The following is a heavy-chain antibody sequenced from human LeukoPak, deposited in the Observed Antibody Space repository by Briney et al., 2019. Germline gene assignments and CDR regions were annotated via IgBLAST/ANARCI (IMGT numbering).Heavy chain of an antibody. CDR2: ISYDGSNK. CDR1: GFTFSSYA. D-gene: IGHD3-22*01. J-gene: IGHJ4*02. CDR3: ARAEPQYYYDSSGYYY. V-gene: IGHV3-30-3*01. Sequence: GGSLRLSCAASGFTFSSYAMHWVRQAPGKGLEWVAVISYDGSNKYYADSVKGRFTISRDNSKNTLYLQMNSLRAEDTAVHYCARAEPQYYYDSSGYYYWGQGTLVTVSS.